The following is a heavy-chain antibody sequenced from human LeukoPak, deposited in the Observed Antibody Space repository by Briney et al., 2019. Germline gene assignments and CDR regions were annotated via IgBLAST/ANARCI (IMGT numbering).Heavy chain of an antibody. V-gene: IGHV1-2*02. Sequence: GASVKVSCKASGYTFTGYYIHWVRQAPGQGLEWMGWINPNSGGTNYAQKFQGRVTMTRDTSISTAYMELSRLRSDDTAVYYCARDPQWLVRGEDWFDPWGQGTLVTVSS. D-gene: IGHD6-19*01. CDR2: INPNSGGT. J-gene: IGHJ5*02. CDR3: ARDPQWLVRGEDWFDP. CDR1: GYTFTGYY.